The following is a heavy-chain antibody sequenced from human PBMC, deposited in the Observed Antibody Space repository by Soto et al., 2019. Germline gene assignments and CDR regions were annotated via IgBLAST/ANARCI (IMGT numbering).Heavy chain of an antibody. J-gene: IGHJ6*02. Sequence: SVKVSCKASGGTFSTYAISWVRQAPGQGLEWMGGIIPIFGTANYAQKFQGRVTITADESTSTAYMELSSLRSEDTAVYYCARDLGYSGKYYGMDVWGQGTTVTVSS. CDR2: IIPIFGTA. CDR3: ARDLGYSGKYYGMDV. D-gene: IGHD1-26*01. CDR1: GGTFSTYA. V-gene: IGHV1-69*13.